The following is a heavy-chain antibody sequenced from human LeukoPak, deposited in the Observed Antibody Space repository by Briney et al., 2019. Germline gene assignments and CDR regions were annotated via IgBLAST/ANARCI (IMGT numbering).Heavy chain of an antibody. Sequence: NPSETLSLTCAVYGGSFSGYYWSWIRQPPGKGLEWIGEINHSGSTNYNPSLKSRVTISVDTSKNQFSLKLSSVTAADTAVYYCARLGYDILTGYYQNAFDIWGQGTMVTVSS. CDR2: INHSGST. V-gene: IGHV4-34*01. D-gene: IGHD3-9*01. J-gene: IGHJ3*02. CDR3: ARLGYDILTGYYQNAFDI. CDR1: GGSFSGYY.